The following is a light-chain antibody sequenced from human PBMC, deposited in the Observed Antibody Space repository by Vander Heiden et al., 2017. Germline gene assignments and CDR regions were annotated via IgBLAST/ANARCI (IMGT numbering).Light chain of an antibody. CDR3: QYYPSFLT. J-gene: IGKJ4*01. Sequence: EIVLTQSPGTLSLSPGERATLYCRASQSVSSGYLAWHQQRPGQPPRLLIYGASSRATGIPDRFSGSGSGTDFTLTISRLEPEDFAVYYCQYYPSFLTFGGGTKVEIK. V-gene: IGKV3-20*01. CDR2: GAS. CDR1: QSVSSGY.